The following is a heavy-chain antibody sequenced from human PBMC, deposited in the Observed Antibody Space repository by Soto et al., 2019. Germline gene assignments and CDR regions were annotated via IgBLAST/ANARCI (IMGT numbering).Heavy chain of an antibody. CDR3: ARDTGDYFDY. CDR1: GFTFRSYW. V-gene: IGHV3-74*01. J-gene: IGHJ4*02. D-gene: IGHD4-17*01. Sequence: EVQLVESGGGLVQPGGSLRLSCAASGFTFRSYWMHWVRQAPGKGLVWVSRISSDGSTTKYEDSVKGRFTISRDNAKNSLYLQMNSLRAEDTAVYYCARDTGDYFDYWGQGTLVTVSS. CDR2: ISSDGSTT.